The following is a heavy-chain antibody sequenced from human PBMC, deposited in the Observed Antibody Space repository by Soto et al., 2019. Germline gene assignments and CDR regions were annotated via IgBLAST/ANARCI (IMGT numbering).Heavy chain of an antibody. CDR3: ARVDGDYSFYYYYGMDV. CDR2: INHSGST. J-gene: IGHJ6*02. V-gene: IGHV4-34*01. Sequence: SETLSLTCAVYGGSFSGYYWSWIRQPPGKGLEWIGEINHSGSTNYNPSLKSRVTISVDTSKNQFSLKLSSVTAADTAVYYCARVDGDYSFYYYYGMDVWGQGTTVTVPS. CDR1: GGSFSGYY. D-gene: IGHD4-17*01.